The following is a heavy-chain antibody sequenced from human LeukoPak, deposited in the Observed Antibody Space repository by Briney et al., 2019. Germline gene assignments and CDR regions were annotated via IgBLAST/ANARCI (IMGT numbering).Heavy chain of an antibody. CDR3: ARVDRYSNWNNYFDY. V-gene: IGHV3-30*02. CDR2: IRYDGSKK. J-gene: IGHJ4*02. D-gene: IGHD6-13*01. CDR1: AFTFSRYG. Sequence: GGSLRLSCAASAFTFSRYGMHWVRQAPGKGLEWVAFIRYDGSKKYYADSVKGRFTISRDNSKNTLYLQMNSLRAEDTAVYYCARVDRYSNWNNYFDYWGQGTLVTVSS.